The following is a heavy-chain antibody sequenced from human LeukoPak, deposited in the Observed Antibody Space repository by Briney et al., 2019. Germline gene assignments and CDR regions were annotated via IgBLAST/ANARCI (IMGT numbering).Heavy chain of an antibody. V-gene: IGHV4-34*01. Sequence: SETLSLTCGVYGGSFSGYYWNWIRQPPGKGLEWFGEINHSGSTNYNPSLKSRVTISVDTSKNQFSLKLNSVTAADTAVYYCARQAAVPGEEKFDYWGQGTLVTVSS. CDR2: INHSGST. J-gene: IGHJ4*02. D-gene: IGHD6-19*01. CDR3: ARQAAVPGEEKFDY. CDR1: GGSFSGYY.